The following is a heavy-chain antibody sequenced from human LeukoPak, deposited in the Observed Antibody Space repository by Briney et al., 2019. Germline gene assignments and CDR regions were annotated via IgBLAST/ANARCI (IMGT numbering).Heavy chain of an antibody. CDR1: GFTFNNAW. V-gene: IGHV3-15*05. J-gene: IGHJ6*02. CDR2: IKSKTDGGTT. D-gene: IGHD5-18*01. Sequence: PGGSLRLSCAASGFTFNNAWMSWVRQAPGKGLEWVGRIKSKTDGGTTDYAAPVKGRFTISRDDSKNTLYLQMNSLKTEDTAVYYCTTLYNYASSGMDVWGQGTTVTVSS. CDR3: TTLYNYASSGMDV.